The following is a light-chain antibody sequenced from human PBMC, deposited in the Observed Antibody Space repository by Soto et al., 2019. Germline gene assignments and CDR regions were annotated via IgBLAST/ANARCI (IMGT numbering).Light chain of an antibody. J-gene: IGLJ1*01. CDR3: SSYTTSSALQV. V-gene: IGLV2-14*01. Sequence: QSALTQPPSASGSPGQSVTISCTGTSSDIGAYIYVSWYQQHPGKAPKLMIYGVNNRPSGVSNRFSGSKSGDTASLTISGLQADDEADYYCSSYTTSSALQVFGTGTKLTVL. CDR2: GVN. CDR1: SSDIGAYIY.